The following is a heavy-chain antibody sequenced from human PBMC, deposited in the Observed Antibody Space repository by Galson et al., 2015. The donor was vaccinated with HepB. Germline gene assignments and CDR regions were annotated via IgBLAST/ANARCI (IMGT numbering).Heavy chain of an antibody. D-gene: IGHD6-13*01. CDR2: ISYDGSNK. Sequence: SLRLSCAASGFTFSSYAMHWVRQAPGKGLEWVAVISYDGSNKYYADSVKGRFTISRDNSKNTLYLQMNSLRAEDTAVYYCARDQAAAGTFSFEIWGQGTMVTVSS. CDR1: GFTFSSYA. V-gene: IGHV3-30-3*01. CDR3: ARDQAAAGTFSFEI. J-gene: IGHJ3*02.